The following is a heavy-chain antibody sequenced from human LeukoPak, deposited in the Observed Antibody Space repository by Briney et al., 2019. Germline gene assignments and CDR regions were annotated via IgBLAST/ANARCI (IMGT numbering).Heavy chain of an antibody. J-gene: IGHJ4*02. V-gene: IGHV3-48*01. CDR2: ISSSSSTI. D-gene: IGHD2-21*01. CDR1: GFTFSSYS. CDR3: ARVRDYRSRDYYFDY. Sequence: PGGSLRLSCAASGFTFSSYSMNWVRQAPGKGLEWVSYISSSSSTIYYADSVKGRFTISRDNAKNSLYLQMNSLRAEDTAVYYCARVRDYRSRDYYFDYWGQGTLVTVSS.